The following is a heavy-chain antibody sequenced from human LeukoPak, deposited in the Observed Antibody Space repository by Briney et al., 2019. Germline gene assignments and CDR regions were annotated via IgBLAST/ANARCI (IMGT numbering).Heavy chain of an antibody. Sequence: GGSLRLSCAASGFTFSNAWMSWVRQAPGKGLEWVANIKQDGSEIYYVDSVKGRFTISRDNAKNSLYLQMNSLRAEDTAVYFCSMGDSSDYWGQGTLVTVSS. CDR1: GFTFSNAW. CDR3: SMGDSSDY. J-gene: IGHJ4*02. CDR2: IKQDGSEI. V-gene: IGHV3-7*01. D-gene: IGHD1-26*01.